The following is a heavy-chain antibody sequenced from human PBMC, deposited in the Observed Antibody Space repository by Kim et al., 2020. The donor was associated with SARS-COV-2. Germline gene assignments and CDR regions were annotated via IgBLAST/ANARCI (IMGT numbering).Heavy chain of an antibody. J-gene: IGHJ6*02. Sequence: DSVKGRFTNYREKSKNALYLQMNSLRIEDTAVYYCAKEYDRVAAAGLMDVWGQGTTVTVSS. D-gene: IGHD6-13*01. V-gene: IGHV3-23*01. CDR3: AKEYDRVAAAGLMDV.